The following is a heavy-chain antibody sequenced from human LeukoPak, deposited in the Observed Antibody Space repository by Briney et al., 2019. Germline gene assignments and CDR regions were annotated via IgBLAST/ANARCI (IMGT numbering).Heavy chain of an antibody. CDR2: IYTSGST. CDR1: GGSISSYY. CDR3: ARGRVGNWFDP. Sequence: SETLSLTCTVSGGSISSYYWSWIRQPPGKGLEWIGYIYTSGSTNYNPSLKSRVTISVDTSKNQFSLKLSSVTAADTAVYYCARGRVGNWFDPWGQGTLVTVPS. J-gene: IGHJ5*02. V-gene: IGHV4-4*09. D-gene: IGHD2-2*01.